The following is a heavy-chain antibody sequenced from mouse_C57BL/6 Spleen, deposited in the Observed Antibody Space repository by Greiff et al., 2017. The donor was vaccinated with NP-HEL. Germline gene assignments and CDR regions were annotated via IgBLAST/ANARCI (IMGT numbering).Heavy chain of an antibody. Sequence: QVQLKQPGAELVMPGASVKLSCKASGYTFTSYWMHWVKQRPGQGLEWIGEIDPSDSYTNYNQKFKGKSTLTVDKSSSTAYMQLSSLTSEDSAVYYCASYSNYEGGAMDYWGQGTSVTVSS. CDR2: IDPSDSYT. CDR3: ASYSNYEGGAMDY. D-gene: IGHD2-5*01. V-gene: IGHV1-69*01. CDR1: GYTFTSYW. J-gene: IGHJ4*01.